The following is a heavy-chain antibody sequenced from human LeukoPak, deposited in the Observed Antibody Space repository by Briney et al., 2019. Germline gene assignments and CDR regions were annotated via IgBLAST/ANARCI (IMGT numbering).Heavy chain of an antibody. J-gene: IGHJ5*02. V-gene: IGHV4-34*01. Sequence: SATLSLTCAVSGGSLRGYSWTWIRQPPGKGLEWIGQIDHSGDNSYSPSLKSRVTISVDTSKRQFSLNMTSVTAADTAVYYCARNDYDLGRFDLWGQGTLVTVSS. CDR3: ARNDYDLGRFDL. CDR2: IDHSGDN. D-gene: IGHD3-16*01. CDR1: GGSLRGYS.